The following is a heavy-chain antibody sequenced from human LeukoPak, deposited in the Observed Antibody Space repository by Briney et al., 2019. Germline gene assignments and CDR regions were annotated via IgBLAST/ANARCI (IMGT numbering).Heavy chain of an antibody. V-gene: IGHV4-59*08. Sequence: SKTLSLTCTVSGGSISSYYWSWIRQPPGKGLEWIGYIYYSGSTNYNPSLKSRVTISIDTSNNQFSLRLSSVTAADTAVYYCARVKSEFDIWGQGTTVTVSS. CDR1: GGSISSYY. J-gene: IGHJ3*02. CDR2: IYYSGST. CDR3: ARVKSEFDI.